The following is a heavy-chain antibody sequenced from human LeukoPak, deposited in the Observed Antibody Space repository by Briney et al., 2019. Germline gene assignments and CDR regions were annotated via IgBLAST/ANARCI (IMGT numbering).Heavy chain of an antibody. D-gene: IGHD5-12*01. V-gene: IGHV1-69*05. CDR2: IIPIFCTT. CDR3: ARGDSGYDYGFDN. J-gene: IGHJ4*02. CDR1: GGTFSSHA. Sequence: AVHVSCKASGGTFSSHAIRWVRPAPGQGLAWVGGIIPIFCTTNYAQKFPGRVTITTDESTSTGYMELRSLRSDDTAVYYCARGDSGYDYGFDNWGQGTLVTVSS.